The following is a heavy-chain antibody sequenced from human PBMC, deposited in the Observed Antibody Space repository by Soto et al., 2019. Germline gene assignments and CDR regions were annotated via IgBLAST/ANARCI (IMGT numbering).Heavy chain of an antibody. V-gene: IGHV3-23*01. D-gene: IGHD2-8*01. CDR3: ARQGPPQYIIMVPSAPQWSDP. CDR1: GFSFSNYA. Sequence: EVQLLESGGGLVQPGGSLRLSCAASGFSFSNYAMTWVRQAPGKGLEWVADITGSGGSAYYADSVKGRFTISRDNSENTLYLQMNRLRADDAAIYYCARQGPPQYIIMVPSAPQWSDPWGQGTLVTVSS. CDR2: ITGSGGSA. J-gene: IGHJ5*02.